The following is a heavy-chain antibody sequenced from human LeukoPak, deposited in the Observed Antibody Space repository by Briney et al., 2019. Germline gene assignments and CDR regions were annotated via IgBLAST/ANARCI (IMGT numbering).Heavy chain of an antibody. V-gene: IGHV4-59*01. D-gene: IGHD6-13*01. CDR2: IYYSGST. CDR3: ARVYYSSSYDYWYFDL. CDR1: GGSTRSYY. Sequence: SETLSLTCTVSGGSTRSYYWSWIRQPPGKGLEWIGYIYYSGSTNYNPSLKSRVTISVDTSKNQFSLKLSSVTAADTAVYYCARVYYSSSYDYWYFDLWGRGTLVTVSS. J-gene: IGHJ2*01.